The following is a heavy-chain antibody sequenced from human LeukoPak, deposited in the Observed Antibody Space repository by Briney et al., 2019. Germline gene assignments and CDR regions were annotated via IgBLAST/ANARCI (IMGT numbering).Heavy chain of an antibody. Sequence: SETLSLTCTVSGGSISSYYWSWIRQPPGKGLEWIGYIYYSGSANYNPSLKSGVTISVDTSKTQFSLKLSSVTAADTAVYYCARDLNGWTFDSWGQGNLVTVSS. CDR2: IYYSGSA. D-gene: IGHD6-19*01. V-gene: IGHV4-59*01. J-gene: IGHJ4*02. CDR3: ARDLNGWTFDS. CDR1: GGSISSYY.